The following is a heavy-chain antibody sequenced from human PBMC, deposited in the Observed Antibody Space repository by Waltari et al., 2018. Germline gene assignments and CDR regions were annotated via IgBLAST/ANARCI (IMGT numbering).Heavy chain of an antibody. D-gene: IGHD5-12*01. Sequence: QVQLQESGSGLVKPSETLSLTCTVSGGSISSYYWSWIRQPPGKGLEWIGYIYYSGGTNYHPSLKSRVTISVDTSKNQFSLKLSSVTAADTAVYYCARDGEMATGGFYYWGQGTLVTVSS. V-gene: IGHV4-59*01. CDR3: ARDGEMATGGFYY. J-gene: IGHJ4*02. CDR2: IYYSGGT. CDR1: GGSISSYY.